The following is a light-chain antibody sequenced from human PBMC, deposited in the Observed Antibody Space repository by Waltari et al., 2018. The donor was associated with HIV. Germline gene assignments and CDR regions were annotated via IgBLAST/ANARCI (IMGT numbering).Light chain of an antibody. CDR3: QARDSSTVV. CDR2: QDT. CDR1: ELGDRY. J-gene: IGLJ2*01. V-gene: IGLV3-1*01. Sequence: SYELTQPPSVSVSPGQTASIPCSGDELGDRYACWYQQKPGQSPLLVIYQDTKRPSGIPGRFSGSNSGNTATLTISGTQAMDEADYYCQARDSSTVVFGGGTKLTVL.